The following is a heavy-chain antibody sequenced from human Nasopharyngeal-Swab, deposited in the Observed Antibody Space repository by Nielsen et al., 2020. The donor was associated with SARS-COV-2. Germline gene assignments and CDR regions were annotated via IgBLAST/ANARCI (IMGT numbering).Heavy chain of an antibody. CDR2: INPNSGGT. CDR3: AFRWWRSSWYGDY. V-gene: IGHV1-2*02. J-gene: IGHJ4*02. Sequence: ASVKVSCKASGYTFTGYYMHWVRQAPGQGLEWMGWINPNSGGTNYAQKFQGRVTMTEDTSTDTAYMELSSLRSEDTAVYYCAFRWWRSSWYGDYWGQGTLVTVSS. D-gene: IGHD6-13*01. CDR1: GYTFTGYY.